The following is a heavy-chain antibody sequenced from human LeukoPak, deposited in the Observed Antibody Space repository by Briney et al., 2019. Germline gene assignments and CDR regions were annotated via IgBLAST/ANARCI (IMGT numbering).Heavy chain of an antibody. CDR1: GDTFSSYA. CDR2: IIPIFGPT. D-gene: IGHD2-2*01. J-gene: IGHJ5*02. V-gene: IGHV1-69*01. CDR3: ARCGPQLLCGNWFDP. Sequence: SVKVSCKGSGDTFSSYALSWVRQAPGQGLEWVGGIIPIFGPTNYAQKFQGTVTIPAAESTSKAYMELSSLRSEHSAIYSCARCGPQLLCGNWFDPWGQGHLIPVSS.